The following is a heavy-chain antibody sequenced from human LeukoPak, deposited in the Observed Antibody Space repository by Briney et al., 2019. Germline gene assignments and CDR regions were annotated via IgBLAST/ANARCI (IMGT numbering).Heavy chain of an antibody. D-gene: IGHD3-10*01. CDR2: ITYDGYYK. V-gene: IGHV3-30*03. Sequence: GTSLRLSCAASGFTFTSYGMHWVRQAPGKGLEWVALITYDGYYKYYSDSVKGRFTISSDTSKNTLYLQMNSLRAEDTAVYYCARDLSPVVRASPMGYWGLGTLVTVPS. CDR3: ARDLSPVVRASPMGY. CDR1: GFTFTSYG. J-gene: IGHJ4*02.